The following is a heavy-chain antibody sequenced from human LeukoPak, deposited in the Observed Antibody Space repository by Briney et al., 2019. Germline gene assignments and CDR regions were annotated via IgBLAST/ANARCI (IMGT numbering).Heavy chain of an antibody. CDR2: ISYDGGNK. Sequence: PGGSLRLSCAASGFTFSSYAMHWVRQAPGKGLEWVAVISYDGGNKYYADSVKGRFTISRDNSKNTLYLQMNSLRAEDTAVYYCARGPERTGVGTRYYYDMDVWGQGTTVTVSS. J-gene: IGHJ6*02. D-gene: IGHD2-8*01. V-gene: IGHV3-30-3*01. CDR1: GFTFSSYA. CDR3: ARGPERTGVGTRYYYDMDV.